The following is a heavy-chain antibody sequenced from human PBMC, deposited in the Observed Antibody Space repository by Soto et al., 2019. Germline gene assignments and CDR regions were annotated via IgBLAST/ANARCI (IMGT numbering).Heavy chain of an antibody. J-gene: IGHJ4*02. CDR3: ARDAYGDHGLDY. Sequence: VQLVESGGGLVQPGGSLRLSCAASGFGLSSHAMNWVRQAPGMGLEWISYITSSGTTTHYADSVKGRFTISRDLAKNSLYRQMNRLRAEDTAVYYCARDAYGDHGLDYWGQGALVTVSS. CDR2: ITSSGTTT. CDR1: GFGLSSHA. V-gene: IGHV3-48*01. D-gene: IGHD4-17*01.